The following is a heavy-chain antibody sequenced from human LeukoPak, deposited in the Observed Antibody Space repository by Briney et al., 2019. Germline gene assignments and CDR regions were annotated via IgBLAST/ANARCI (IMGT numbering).Heavy chain of an antibody. V-gene: IGHV1-69*13. CDR2: IIPIFGTA. Sequence: ASVKVSCKASGYTFTNYTLNWVRQAPGQGLEWMGGIIPIFGTANYAQKFQGRVTITADESTSTAYMELSSLRSEDTAVYYCARDPPYSGSYYTNDATLGARESLWGQGTLVTVSS. D-gene: IGHD1-26*01. J-gene: IGHJ4*02. CDR1: GYTFTNYT. CDR3: ARDPPYSGSYYTNDATLGARESL.